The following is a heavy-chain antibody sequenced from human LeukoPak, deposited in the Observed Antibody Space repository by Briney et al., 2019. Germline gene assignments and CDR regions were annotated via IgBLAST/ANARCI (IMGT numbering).Heavy chain of an antibody. D-gene: IGHD1-20*01. CDR3: AREVTGTTWFDP. Sequence: PGGSLRLSCAASGFTFSSYSMNWVRQAPGKGLEWVSSISSSSSYMYYADSVKGRFTISRDNAKNSLYLQMNSLRAEDTAVYYCAREVTGTTWFDPWGQGTLVTVSS. V-gene: IGHV3-21*01. CDR2: ISSSSSYM. CDR1: GFTFSSYS. J-gene: IGHJ5*02.